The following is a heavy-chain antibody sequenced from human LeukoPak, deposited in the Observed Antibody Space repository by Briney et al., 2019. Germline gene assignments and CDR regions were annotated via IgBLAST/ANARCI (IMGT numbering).Heavy chain of an antibody. J-gene: IGHJ6*03. V-gene: IGHV4-59*01. CDR1: GGSISSYY. CDR3: ARVPRSYYYYYYMDV. Sequence: SETLSLTCTVSGGSISSYYWSWIRQPPGKGLEWLGYIYYSGSSNYNPSLKSRVTISADTSKNQFSLKLSSVTAADTAVYYCARVPRSYYYYYYMDVWGKGTTVTVSS. CDR2: IYYSGSS.